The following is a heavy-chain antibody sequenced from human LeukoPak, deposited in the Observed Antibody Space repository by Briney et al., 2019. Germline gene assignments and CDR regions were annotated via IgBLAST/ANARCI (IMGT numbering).Heavy chain of an antibody. V-gene: IGHV4-59*08. CDR2: IYYDGST. Sequence: SETLSLTCTVAGGSISDYYWSGIRQPPGKGLEWIGNIYYDGSTNHNPSLKSRVTISVDTSKSQFSLRLSSVTAADTAVYYCARHGRGYSYGVFDYWGQGTLVTVSS. CDR1: GGSISDYY. J-gene: IGHJ4*02. CDR3: ARHGRGYSYGVFDY. D-gene: IGHD5-18*01.